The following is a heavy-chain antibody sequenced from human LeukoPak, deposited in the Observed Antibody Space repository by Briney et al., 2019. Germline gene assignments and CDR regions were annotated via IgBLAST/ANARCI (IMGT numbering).Heavy chain of an antibody. D-gene: IGHD3-10*01. Sequence: SETLSLTCTVSGGSISSYYWSWIRQPPGKGLEWTGYIYYSGSTNYNPSLKSRVTISVDTSKNQFSLKLSSVTAADTAVYYCARGSQADELWAEYNWFDPWGQGTLVTVSS. V-gene: IGHV4-59*01. J-gene: IGHJ5*02. CDR2: IYYSGST. CDR3: ARGSQADELWAEYNWFDP. CDR1: GGSISSYY.